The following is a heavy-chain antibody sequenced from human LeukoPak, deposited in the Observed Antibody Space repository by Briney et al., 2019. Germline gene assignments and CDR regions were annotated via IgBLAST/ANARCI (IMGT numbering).Heavy chain of an antibody. CDR2: IYSGGST. D-gene: IGHD4-23*01. CDR3: ARGVNPSYGGNDYYYYYMDV. CDR1: GGSISNYY. J-gene: IGHJ6*03. V-gene: IGHV3-66*01. Sequence: PSETLSLTCTVSGGSISNYYWSWVRQAPGKGLEWVSVIYSGGSTYYADSVKGRFTISRDNSKNTLYLQMNSLRAEDTAVYYCARGVNPSYGGNDYYYYYMDVWGKGTTVTISS.